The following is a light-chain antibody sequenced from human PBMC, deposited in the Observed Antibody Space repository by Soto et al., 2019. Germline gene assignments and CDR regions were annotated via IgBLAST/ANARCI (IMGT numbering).Light chain of an antibody. J-gene: IGLJ2*01. CDR2: DVS. CDR3: CSYAGSHFL. CDR1: SSDVGGYNY. Sequence: QSALTQPRSVSGSPGPSVTISCTGTSSDVGGYNYVSWYQQHPGKDPKLMIYDVSQRPSGVPDRFSGSKSGNTASLTISGLQAEVEADYYCCSYAGSHFLFGGGTKLPVL. V-gene: IGLV2-11*01.